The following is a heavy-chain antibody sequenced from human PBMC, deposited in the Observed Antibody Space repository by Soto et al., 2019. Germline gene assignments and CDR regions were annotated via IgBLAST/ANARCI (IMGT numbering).Heavy chain of an antibody. D-gene: IGHD3-22*01. V-gene: IGHV1-69*01. CDR3: ARGWGYDSNAYYYAY. CDR2: IIPIFGTA. J-gene: IGHJ4*02. Sequence: QVQLVQSGAEVRKPGSSVKVYCKASGGTFSRHAISWVRQAPVQGLEWMGGIIPIFGTANHAQKFQGRVTIIADESTSTVYMELSSLRSEDTAMYYCARGWGYDSNAYYYAYWGQGTLVIVSS. CDR1: GGTFSRHA.